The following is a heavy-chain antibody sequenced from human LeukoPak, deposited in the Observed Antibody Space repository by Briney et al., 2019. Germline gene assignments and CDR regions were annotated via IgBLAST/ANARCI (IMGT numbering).Heavy chain of an antibody. Sequence: GGSLRLSCAASGFTFSNYAMSWVRQAPGKGLEWVSAITGSGGNTYYADSVKGRFTISRDNAKNTLYLQMNSLRAEDTAVYYCATRDYTSSKYWGQGTLVTVSS. D-gene: IGHD2-2*02. V-gene: IGHV3-23*01. J-gene: IGHJ4*02. CDR2: ITGSGGNT. CDR3: ATRDYTSSKY. CDR1: GFTFSNYA.